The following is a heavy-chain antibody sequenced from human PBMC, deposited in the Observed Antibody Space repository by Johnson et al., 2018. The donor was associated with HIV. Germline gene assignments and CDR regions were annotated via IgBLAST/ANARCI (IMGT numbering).Heavy chain of an antibody. CDR1: GFSFDDYD. J-gene: IGHJ3*02. CDR3: ARATLGNILWWSGAFDI. D-gene: IGHD2-21*01. V-gene: IGHV3-30*03. CDR2: ISYDGSNK. Sequence: QVQLVESGGGVVRPGGSLRLSCEASGFSFDDYDMAWVRQGPGKGLEWVAVISYDGSNKYYADSVKGRFTISRDNSKNTLYLQMNSLRAEDTAVYYCARATLGNILWWSGAFDIWGQGTMVTVSS.